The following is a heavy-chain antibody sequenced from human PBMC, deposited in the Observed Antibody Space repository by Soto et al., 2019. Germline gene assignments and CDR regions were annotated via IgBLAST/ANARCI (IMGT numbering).Heavy chain of an antibody. J-gene: IGHJ4*02. V-gene: IGHV3-30-3*01. CDR3: ARESTITHFDH. CDR2: VSHDGTKE. D-gene: IGHD5-12*01. CDR1: DFVFYYYP. Sequence: GGSLRLSCAASDFVFYYYPIHWVRQSPGKGLEWVAVVSHDGTKEYYSDSVKGRFSISRDNSNNTAFLQMNSLRAEDTAIYYCARESTITHFDHWGRGTLVTVSS.